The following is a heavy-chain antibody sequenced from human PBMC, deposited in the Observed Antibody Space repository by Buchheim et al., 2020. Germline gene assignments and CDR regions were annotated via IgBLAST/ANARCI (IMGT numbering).Heavy chain of an antibody. D-gene: IGHD3-10*01. J-gene: IGHJ5*02. V-gene: IGHV1-8*02. CDR2: MNPNSGNT. CDR1: GYSFTSYY. Sequence: QVQLVQSGAEVKKPGASVKVSCQASGYSFTSYYMHWVRQAPGQGLEWMGWMNPNSGNTGYAQKFQGRATMTRNTSISTAYMGLSSLRSEDTAVYYCARGLGGSGSYYNRGAWGQGTL. CDR3: ARGLGGSGSYYNRGA.